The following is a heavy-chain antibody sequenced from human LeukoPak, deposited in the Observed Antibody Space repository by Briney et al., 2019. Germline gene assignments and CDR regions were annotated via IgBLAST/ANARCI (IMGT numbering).Heavy chain of an antibody. J-gene: IGHJ4*02. V-gene: IGHV4-59*02. CDR2: IYYSGST. Sequence: PSETLSLTCTVSGVSVSSYYWSWLRQPPGKGLEWIGYIYYSGSTNYNPSLKSRVTMSVDTSKNQFSLILNSVTAADTAVYYCARGGHSYLYPFADWGQGTLVTVSS. CDR3: ARGGHSYLYPFAD. CDR1: GVSVSSYY. D-gene: IGHD5-18*01.